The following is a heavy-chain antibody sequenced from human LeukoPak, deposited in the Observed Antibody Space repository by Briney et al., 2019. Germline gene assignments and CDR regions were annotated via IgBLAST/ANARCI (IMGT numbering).Heavy chain of an antibody. CDR1: GFAFNIYS. V-gene: IGHV3-21*01. D-gene: IGHD2-2*01. J-gene: IGHJ4*02. CDR2: ISSSSGYI. Sequence: GGSLKLSCVVSGFAFNIYSMSWVRQAPGKGLEWVSFISSSSGYIYYADSVKGRFTISRDNAKNSLYLQVNSLRAEDTAVYFCARVLGRYQMLGSLDSWGQGTLVTVSS. CDR3: ARVLGRYQMLGSLDS.